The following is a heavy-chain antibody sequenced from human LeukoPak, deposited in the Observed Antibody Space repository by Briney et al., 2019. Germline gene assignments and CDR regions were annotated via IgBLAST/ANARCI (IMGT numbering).Heavy chain of an antibody. CDR3: ARELELPGGAGYYYYMDV. D-gene: IGHD1-7*01. Sequence: SETLSLTCTVSGGSLSSHYWRWIRQPPGKGLEWIGYIYYSGSTNYSPSLKSRVTISVDTSKNQFSLKLSSVTAEDTAVYYCARELELPGGAGYYYYMDVRGKGTTVTVSS. V-gene: IGHV4-59*11. CDR2: IYYSGST. CDR1: GGSLSSHY. J-gene: IGHJ6*03.